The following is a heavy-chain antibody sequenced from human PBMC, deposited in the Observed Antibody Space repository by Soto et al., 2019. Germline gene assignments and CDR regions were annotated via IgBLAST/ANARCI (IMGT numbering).Heavy chain of an antibody. CDR2: IIPIFGTA. D-gene: IGHD3-22*01. CDR3: GTNYYYDSGGSKYFQH. J-gene: IGHJ1*01. CDR1: GGTFISYA. V-gene: IGHV1-69*13. Sequence: ASVKVSCKASGGTFISYAISWVRQAPGQGLEWMGGIIPIFGTANYAQKFQGRVTITADESTSTAYMELSSLRSEDTAVYYCGTNYYYDSGGSKYFQHWGRGTLVTVS.